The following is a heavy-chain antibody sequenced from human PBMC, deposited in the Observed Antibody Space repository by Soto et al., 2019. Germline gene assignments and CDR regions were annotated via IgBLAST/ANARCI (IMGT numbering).Heavy chain of an antibody. J-gene: IGHJ4*02. CDR3: VAMQRWDPTEDS. D-gene: IGHD1-26*01. CDR1: GGSIRTGEYY. Sequence: QLQQSGPGLMKPSQTLSLTCTVSGGSIRTGEYYWTWIRQPPGKGLEWVGYIYYTGTTYYDPSLKSRVTLSLDTSKNQFSLQLRSVTAADTAVYFCVAMQRWDPTEDSWGQGTRVTDSS. CDR2: IYYTGTT. V-gene: IGHV4-30-4*01.